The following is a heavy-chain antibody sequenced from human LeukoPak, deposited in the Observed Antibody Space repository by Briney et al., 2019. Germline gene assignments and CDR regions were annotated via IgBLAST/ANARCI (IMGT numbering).Heavy chain of an antibody. CDR3: TRATDLRDYYDSSGYYARPPLY. CDR2: IRSKAYGGTT. V-gene: IGHV3-49*04. CDR1: GFTFGDYA. Sequence: PGGSLRLSCTASGFTFGDYAMSWVRQAPGKGLEWVGFIRSKAYGGTTEYAASVKGRFTISRDDSKSIAYLQMNSLKTEDTAVYYCTRATDLRDYYDSSGYYARPPLYWGQGTLVTVSS. J-gene: IGHJ4*02. D-gene: IGHD3-22*01.